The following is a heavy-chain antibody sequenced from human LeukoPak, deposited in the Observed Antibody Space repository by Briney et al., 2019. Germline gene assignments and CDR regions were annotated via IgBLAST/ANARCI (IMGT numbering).Heavy chain of an antibody. Sequence: PSQTLSLTCTVSGGSISSGGYYWSWIRQHPGKGLEWIGYIYYSGSTYYNPSLKSRVTISVDTSKNQFSLKLSSVTAADTAVYYCARSGAMATWSFDYWGQGTLVTVSS. CDR2: IYYSGST. CDR1: GGSISSGGYY. CDR3: ARSGAMATWSFDY. J-gene: IGHJ4*02. D-gene: IGHD5-24*01. V-gene: IGHV4-31*03.